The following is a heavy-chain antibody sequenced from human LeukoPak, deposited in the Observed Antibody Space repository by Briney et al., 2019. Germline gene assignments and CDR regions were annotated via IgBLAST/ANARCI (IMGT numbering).Heavy chain of an antibody. V-gene: IGHV3-30*03. CDR1: GFTLSSYG. J-gene: IGHJ4*02. D-gene: IGHD6-19*01. CDR3: ARVELYASGWYGSIDY. CDR2: ISYDGTNK. Sequence: PGGSLRLSCAASGFTLSSYGMHGVRQAPGKGLEWVAVISYDGTNKYYADPVKGRFTISRDNSKNTLYMQMDSLRTEDTAVYYCARVELYASGWYGSIDYWGRGTLVAVSS.